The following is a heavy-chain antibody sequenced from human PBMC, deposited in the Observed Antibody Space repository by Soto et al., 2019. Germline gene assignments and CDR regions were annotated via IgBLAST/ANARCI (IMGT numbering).Heavy chain of an antibody. CDR2: ITPSGTNK. V-gene: IGHV3-23*01. Sequence: EVQLLESGGNLVQPGGSLRLSCAASGFTFSGYSMNWVRQAPGKGLEWVSTITPSGTNKYYADSVKGRFTVSRDNSKSTMYLHMNCLRAADTASYYCAKEDGWETWGPGTLVTVSS. D-gene: IGHD6-19*01. CDR3: AKEDGWET. CDR1: GFTFSGYS. J-gene: IGHJ5*02.